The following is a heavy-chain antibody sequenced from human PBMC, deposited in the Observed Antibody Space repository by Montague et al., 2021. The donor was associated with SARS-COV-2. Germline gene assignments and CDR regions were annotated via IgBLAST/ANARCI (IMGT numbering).Heavy chain of an antibody. CDR1: GGSFSGYY. CDR3: ARGRRILLWFGELLSGGDYYGMDV. Sequence: SETLSLTCAVYGGSFSGYYWSWIRQPPGKGLEWIGEINHGGSTNYNPSRRSRVTISVDTSKNQFSLKLSSVTAADTAVYYCARGRRILLWFGELLSGGDYYGMDVGGQGTTVTVSS. J-gene: IGHJ6*02. V-gene: IGHV4-34*01. D-gene: IGHD3-10*01. CDR2: INHGGST.